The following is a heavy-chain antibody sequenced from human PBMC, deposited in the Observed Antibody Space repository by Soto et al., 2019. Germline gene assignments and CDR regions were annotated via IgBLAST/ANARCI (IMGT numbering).Heavy chain of an antibody. CDR1: GFTFSSYG. CDR2: IWYDGSNK. CDR3: ARVGGYSYGYGDY. Sequence: QVQLVESGGGVVQPGRSLRLSCAASGFTFSSYGMHWVRQAPGKGLEWVAVIWYDGSNKYYADSVKGRFTISRDNSKNTLYVQMNSLRAEDTAVYYCARVGGYSYGYGDYWGQGTLVTVSS. J-gene: IGHJ4*02. V-gene: IGHV3-33*01. D-gene: IGHD5-18*01.